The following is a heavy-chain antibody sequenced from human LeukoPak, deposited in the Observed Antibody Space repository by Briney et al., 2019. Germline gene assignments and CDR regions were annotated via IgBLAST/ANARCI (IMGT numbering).Heavy chain of an antibody. CDR1: GFTFSSYE. CDR3: AREVGYSSSSLDY. V-gene: IGHV3-48*03. CDR2: ISSSGSTI. J-gene: IGHJ4*01. Sequence: GRSLRLSCAASGFTFSSYEMNWVRQAPGKGLEWVSYISSSGSTIYYADSVKGRFTISRDNAKNSLHLQMNSLRAEDTAVYYCAREVGYSSSSLDYWGQGTLVTVSS. D-gene: IGHD6-13*01.